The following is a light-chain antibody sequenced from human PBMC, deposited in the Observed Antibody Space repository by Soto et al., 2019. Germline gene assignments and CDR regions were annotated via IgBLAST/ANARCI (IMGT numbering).Light chain of an antibody. J-gene: IGKJ1*01. CDR3: QQYNSYSWT. CDR1: QSISSW. Sequence: DIQMTHSPSNLPTSXDARVPNSXXDSQSISSWLAWYQQKPGKAPKLLIYDASSLESGVPSRFSGSGSGTEFTLTISSLQPDDFATYYCQQYNSYSWTFGQGTKVDI. V-gene: IGKV1-5*01. CDR2: DAS.